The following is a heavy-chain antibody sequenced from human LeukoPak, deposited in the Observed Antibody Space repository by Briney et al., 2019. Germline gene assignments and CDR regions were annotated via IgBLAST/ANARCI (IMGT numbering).Heavy chain of an antibody. J-gene: IGHJ4*02. V-gene: IGHV1-69*04. CDR1: GGTFSSYA. CDR3: AREYYYGSGSYYPLDY. Sequence: SVKVSCKASGGTFSSYAISWVRQAPGQGLEWMGRIIPTLGIANYAQKFQGRVTITADKSTSTAYMELSSLRSEDTAVYYCAREYYYGSGSYYPLDYWGQGTLVTVSS. CDR2: IIPTLGIA. D-gene: IGHD3-10*01.